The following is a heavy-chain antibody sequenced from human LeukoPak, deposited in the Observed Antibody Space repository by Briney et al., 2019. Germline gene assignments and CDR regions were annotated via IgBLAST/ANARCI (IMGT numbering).Heavy chain of an antibody. CDR2: IYSGGST. D-gene: IGHD1-26*01. V-gene: IGHV3-53*01. Sequence: GGSLRLSCAASGFSVSGNYMSWVRQAPGKGLEWVSVIYSGGSTDYADSVKGRFTISRDNSKNTLYLQMNSLRAEDTAVYYCASSSRSWGFDYWGQGTLVTVSS. J-gene: IGHJ4*02. CDR1: GFSVSGNY. CDR3: ASSSRSWGFDY.